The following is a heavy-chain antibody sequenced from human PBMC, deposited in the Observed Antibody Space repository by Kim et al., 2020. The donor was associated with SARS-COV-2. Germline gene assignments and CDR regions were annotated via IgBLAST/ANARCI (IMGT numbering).Heavy chain of an antibody. CDR1: GFTFSSDA. CDR2: SYSGGSST. J-gene: IGHJ4*02. V-gene: IGHV3-23*03. CDR3: AKGGLGVATTPVDY. D-gene: IGHD5-12*01. Sequence: GLSLRLSCAASGFTFSSDAMSWVRQAPGKGLEWVSVSYSGGSSTYYADSVKVRFTISRDNSKNTLYLQMNSLRAEDTAVYYCAKGGLGVATTPVDYWGQGTLVTVSS.